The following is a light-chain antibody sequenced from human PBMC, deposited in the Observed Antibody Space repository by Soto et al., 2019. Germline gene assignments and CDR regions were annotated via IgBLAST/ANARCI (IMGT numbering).Light chain of an antibody. CDR1: SSDVGSYNL. V-gene: IGLV2-23*03. CDR2: EGS. J-gene: IGLJ2*01. CDR3: CSYAGITTFVL. Sequence: QSALTQPASVSGSPGQSITISCTGTSSDVGSYNLVSWYQQHPGKAPKLMIYEGSKRPSGFSNRFSGSKSGNTASLTISGLQAEDEADYYCCSYAGITTFVLFGGGTQLTVL.